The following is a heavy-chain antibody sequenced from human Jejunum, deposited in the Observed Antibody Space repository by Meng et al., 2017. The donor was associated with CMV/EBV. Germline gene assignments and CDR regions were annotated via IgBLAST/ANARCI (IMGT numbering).Heavy chain of an antibody. D-gene: IGHD1-14*01. CDR1: GYTFTSYD. Sequence: QVQLVQSGAEVKKPGASVKVSCKASGYTFTSYDINWVRQGAGQGLEWMGWTNPRSANTGSAQKFQGRLTMTMNTSIGTAYMELSSVRSEDTAVYYCARDGSCLDYWGQGALVTVSS. CDR3: ARDGSCLDY. V-gene: IGHV1-8*01. CDR2: TNPRSANT. J-gene: IGHJ4*02.